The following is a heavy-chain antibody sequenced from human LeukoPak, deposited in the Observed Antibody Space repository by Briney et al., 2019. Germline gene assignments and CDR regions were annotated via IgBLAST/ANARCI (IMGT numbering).Heavy chain of an antibody. D-gene: IGHD3-3*01. CDR2: ISYDGSDE. V-gene: IGHV3-30*04. CDR1: GLAFSSYS. J-gene: IGHJ4*02. CDR3: AKESALYYDFWSGYYDY. Sequence: GGSLRLSCVASGLAFSSYSMHWVRQAPGKGLEWVGVISYDGSDEYYTDSVKGRFTISRDNSKNTVYLQMNSLRAEDTAVYYCAKESALYYDFWSGYYDYWGQGTLVTVSS.